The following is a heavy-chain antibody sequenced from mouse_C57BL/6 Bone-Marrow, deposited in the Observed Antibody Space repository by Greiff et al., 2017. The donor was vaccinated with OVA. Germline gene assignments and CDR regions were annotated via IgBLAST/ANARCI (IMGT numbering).Heavy chain of an antibody. CDR1: GYAFTNYL. V-gene: IGHV1-54*01. CDR3: ARLGYYGSSPYFDY. Sequence: VHLVESGAELVRPGTSVKVSCKASGYAFTNYLIEWVKQRPGQGLEWIGVINPGSGGTNYNEKFKGKATLTADKSSSTAYMQLSSLTSEDSAVYFCARLGYYGSSPYFDYWGQGTTLTVSS. J-gene: IGHJ2*01. CDR2: INPGSGGT. D-gene: IGHD1-1*01.